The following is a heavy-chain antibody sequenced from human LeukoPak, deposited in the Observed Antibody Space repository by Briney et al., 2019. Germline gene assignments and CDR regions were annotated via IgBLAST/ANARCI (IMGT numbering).Heavy chain of an antibody. CDR1: GYTFTSYA. J-gene: IGHJ4*02. CDR2: MNPNSGNT. CDR3: ARGSGYYYDSSGYYYAGLVDY. Sequence: ASVKVSCKASGYTFTSYAMHWVRQAPGQGLEWMGWMNPNSGNTGYAQKFQGRVTMTRNTSISTAYMELSSLRSEDTAVYYCARGSGYYYDSSGYYYAGLVDYWGQGTLVTVSS. D-gene: IGHD3-22*01. V-gene: IGHV1-8*02.